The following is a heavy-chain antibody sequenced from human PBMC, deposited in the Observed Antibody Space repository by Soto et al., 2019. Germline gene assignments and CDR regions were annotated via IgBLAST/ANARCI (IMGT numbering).Heavy chain of an antibody. V-gene: IGHV1-46*01. CDR2: INPSGGST. J-gene: IGHJ6*02. CDR1: GYTFTSYY. Sequence: QVQLVQSGAEVKKPGASVKVSCKASGYTFTSYYMHWVRQAPGQGLEWMGIINPSGGSTSYAQKFQGRVXXTXDXXTSTVYMELSSLRSEDTAVYYCARILPNYYYGMDVWGQGTTVTVSS. CDR3: ARILPNYYYGMDV.